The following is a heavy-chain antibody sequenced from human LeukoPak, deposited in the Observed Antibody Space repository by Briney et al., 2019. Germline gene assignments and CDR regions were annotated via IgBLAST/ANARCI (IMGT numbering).Heavy chain of an antibody. CDR3: ARGCGSTSCYDTPDFDY. CDR2: ISDYSNTI. CDR1: GYTFTSYS. V-gene: IGHV3-48*01. D-gene: IGHD2-2*01. Sequence: GGSLRLSCAASGYTFTSYSMNWVRQAPGKGLEWVSYISDYSNTIYYADSVKGRFTISRDNANNSLYLQMNSLRAEDTAVYYCARGCGSTSCYDTPDFDYWGQGTLVTVSS. J-gene: IGHJ4*02.